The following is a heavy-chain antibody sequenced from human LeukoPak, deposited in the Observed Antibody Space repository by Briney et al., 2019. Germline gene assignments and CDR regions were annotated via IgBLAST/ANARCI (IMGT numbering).Heavy chain of an antibody. CDR1: GFTFDDYA. CDR3: AKDNTPIVVPAAMTFDY. CDR2: ISWDGGST. Sequence: GGSLRLSCAASGFTFDDYAMHWVRQAPGKGLEWVSLISWDGGSTYYADSVKGRFTISRDNSKNSLYLQMNSLRAEDTALYYCAKDNTPIVVPAAMTFDYWGQGTLVTVSS. V-gene: IGHV3-43D*03. J-gene: IGHJ4*02. D-gene: IGHD2-2*01.